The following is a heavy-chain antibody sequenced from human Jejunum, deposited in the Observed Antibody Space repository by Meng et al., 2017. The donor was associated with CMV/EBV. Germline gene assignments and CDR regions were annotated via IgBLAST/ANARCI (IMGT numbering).Heavy chain of an antibody. V-gene: IGHV3-66*01. CDR3: GRDRGEGGFFDY. Sequence: EVQLLGAGGGLVQPGGSLTLSCAASGFTVGSKYMNWIRQAPGKGLQWVSVINADGGTHYADSVRGRFIISRGNSKNTVHLQMNSLTDEDTAVYYCGRDRGEGGFFDYWGQGTLVTVSS. CDR2: INADGGT. CDR1: GFTVGSKY. D-gene: IGHD3-16*01. J-gene: IGHJ4*01.